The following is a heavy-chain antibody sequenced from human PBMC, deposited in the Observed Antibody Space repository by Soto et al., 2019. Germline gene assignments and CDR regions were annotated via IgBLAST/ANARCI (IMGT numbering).Heavy chain of an antibody. J-gene: IGHJ4*02. D-gene: IGHD3-22*01. CDR2: TYYIGRT. CDR3: ARVRREYDNSGPVDY. V-gene: IGHV4-59*12. Sequence: PSETLSLTCSVSGDSISGDYWNWIRQPPGKGLEWIGYTYYIGRTNYNPSLKSRVTISLDTSRNQISLNLNSVTAADTAVYYCARVRREYDNSGPVDYWGQGTLVTVSS. CDR1: GDSISGDY.